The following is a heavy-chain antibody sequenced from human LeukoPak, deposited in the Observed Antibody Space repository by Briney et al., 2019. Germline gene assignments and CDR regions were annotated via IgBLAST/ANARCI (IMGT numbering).Heavy chain of an antibody. CDR1: GFTFSSYG. Sequence: GGSLRLSCAASGFTFSSYGMHWVRQAPGKGLEWVALIWYDGSNKYYADSVKGRLTISRDNSKNTLYLQMNSLRAEDTAVYYCAKPPKKTYDFWSGYYESFYYYGMDVWGQGTTVTVSS. J-gene: IGHJ6*02. D-gene: IGHD3-3*01. V-gene: IGHV3-33*06. CDR2: IWYDGSNK. CDR3: AKPPKKTYDFWSGYYESFYYYGMDV.